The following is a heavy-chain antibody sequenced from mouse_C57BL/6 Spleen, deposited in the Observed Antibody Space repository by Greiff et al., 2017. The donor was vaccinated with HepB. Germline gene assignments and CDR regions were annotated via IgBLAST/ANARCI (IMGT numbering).Heavy chain of an antibody. CDR2: IDPSDSYT. J-gene: IGHJ1*03. CDR3: ARDYYGSSWYFDV. CDR1: GYTFTSYW. D-gene: IGHD1-1*01. V-gene: IGHV1-59*01. Sequence: VQLQQPGAELVRPGTSVKLSCKASGYTFTSYWMHWVKQRPGQGLEWIGVIDPSDSYTNYNQKFKGKATLTVDTSSSTAYMQLSSLTSEDSAVYYCARDYYGSSWYFDVWGTGTTVTVSS.